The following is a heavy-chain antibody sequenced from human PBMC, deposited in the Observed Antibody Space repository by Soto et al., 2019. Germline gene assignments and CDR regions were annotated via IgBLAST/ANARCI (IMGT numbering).Heavy chain of an antibody. V-gene: IGHV3-30-3*01. CDR3: ARESDIVATNPTFDY. CDR1: GFTFSSYA. CDR2: ISYDGSNK. J-gene: IGHJ4*02. Sequence: QVQLVESGGGVVQPGRSLRLSCAASGFTFSSYAMHWVRQAPGKGLEWVAVISYDGSNKYYADSVKGRFTISRDNSKNTLDLQMKSLRAEDTAVYYCARESDIVATNPTFDYWGQGTLVTVSS. D-gene: IGHD5-12*01.